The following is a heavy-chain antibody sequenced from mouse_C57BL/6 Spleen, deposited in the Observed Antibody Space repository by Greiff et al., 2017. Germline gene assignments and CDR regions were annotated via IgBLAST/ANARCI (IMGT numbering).Heavy chain of an antibody. J-gene: IGHJ3*01. CDR2: IYPSDSET. CDR1: GYTFTSYW. D-gene: IGHD1-1*02. V-gene: IGHV1-61*01. Sequence: QVQLQQPGAELVRPGSSVKLSCKASGYTFTSYWMDWVKQRPGQGLEWIGNIYPSDSETHYNQKFKDKATLTVDKSSSTAYMQLSSLTSEDSAVYYCARRGWEEGFAYWGQGTLVTVSA. CDR3: ARRGWEEGFAY.